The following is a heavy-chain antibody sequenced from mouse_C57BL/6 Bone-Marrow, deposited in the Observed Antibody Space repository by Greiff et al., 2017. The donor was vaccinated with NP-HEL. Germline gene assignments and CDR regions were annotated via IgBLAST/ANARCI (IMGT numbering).Heavy chain of an antibody. V-gene: IGHV14-3*01. CDR1: GFNIKNTY. CDR3: ARGRYCFDY. J-gene: IGHJ2*01. CDR2: IDPANGNT. Sequence: VQLKQSVAELVRPGASVKLSCTASGFNIKNTYMHWVKQRPEQGLEWIGRIDPANGNTKYAPKFQGKATITADTSSTAYLQLSSLTSEDTAIYYCARGRYCFDYWGQGTTLTVSS.